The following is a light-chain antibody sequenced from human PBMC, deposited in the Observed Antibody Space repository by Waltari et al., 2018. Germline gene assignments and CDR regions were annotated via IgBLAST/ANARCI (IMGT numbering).Light chain of an antibody. Sequence: QSALTQPASVSGSPGQSITISCTGSSSDVGGYSLVSWYQQHPGKAPKLMIYAVTKRASGVSHRFSGSKSGNTASLTIAGLQTEDEADYYCCSYAGSTTSSVVFGTGTKVIVL. J-gene: IGLJ1*01. CDR2: AVT. V-gene: IGLV2-23*02. CDR1: SSDVGGYSL. CDR3: CSYAGSTTSSVV.